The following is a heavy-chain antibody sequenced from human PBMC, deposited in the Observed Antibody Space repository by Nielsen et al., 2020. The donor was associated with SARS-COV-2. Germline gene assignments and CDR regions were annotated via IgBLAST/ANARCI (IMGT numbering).Heavy chain of an antibody. CDR1: GFTFSSYA. V-gene: IGHV3-30-3*01. D-gene: IGHD3-10*01. CDR3: ATTRRGNYYGSGSYYI. J-gene: IGHJ4*02. CDR2: ISYDGSNK. Sequence: GGSLRLSCAASGFTFSSYAMHWVRQAPGKGLEWVAVISYDGSNKYYADSVKGRFTISRDNSKNTLYLQMNSLRAEDTAVYYCATTRRGNYYGSGSYYIWGQGTLVTVSS.